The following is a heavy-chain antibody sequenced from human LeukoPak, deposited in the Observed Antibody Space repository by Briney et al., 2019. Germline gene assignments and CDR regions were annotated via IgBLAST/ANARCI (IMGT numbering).Heavy chain of an antibody. Sequence: GGSLRLSCAASGLRFSGQYMIWIRQAPGKGLEWVAFISGSGTDTFYADSVKGRFFISKDNTRDSLSLQMTSLSAEDTAMYYCARSSYDSSGCLDYWGQGTLVTVSS. CDR1: GLRFSGQY. D-gene: IGHD3-22*01. CDR3: ARSSYDSSGCLDY. CDR2: ISGSGTDT. J-gene: IGHJ4*02. V-gene: IGHV3-11*01.